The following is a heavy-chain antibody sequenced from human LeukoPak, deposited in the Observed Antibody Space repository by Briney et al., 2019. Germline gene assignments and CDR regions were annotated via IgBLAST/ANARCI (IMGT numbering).Heavy chain of an antibody. Sequence: PAGSLRLSCAASGFTFSSYWMSWVRQAPGKGLEWVANIKQDGSEKYYVDSVKGRFTISRDNAKNSLYLQMDSLRAEDTAVYYCARDSGSEDYDYWGQGTLVTVSS. CDR2: IKQDGSEK. D-gene: IGHD3-10*01. J-gene: IGHJ4*02. V-gene: IGHV3-7*01. CDR1: GFTFSSYW. CDR3: ARDSGSEDYDY.